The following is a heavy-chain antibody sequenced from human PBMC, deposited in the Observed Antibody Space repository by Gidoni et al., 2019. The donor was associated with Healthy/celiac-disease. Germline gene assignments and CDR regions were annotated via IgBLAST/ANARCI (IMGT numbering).Heavy chain of an antibody. J-gene: IGHJ3*02. Sequence: EVQLLESGGGLVQTGGSLRLSCAAPGFTFSSYALSWVRQAPGKGLEWVSAMSGSGDSTYYADSVKGRFTISRDNSKNTLYLQMNSLRAEDTAVYYCARRITMIVVVIKGPSRPHGAFDIWGQGTMVTVSS. CDR2: MSGSGDST. CDR3: ARRITMIVVVIKGPSRPHGAFDI. D-gene: IGHD3-22*01. CDR1: GFTFSSYA. V-gene: IGHV3-23*01.